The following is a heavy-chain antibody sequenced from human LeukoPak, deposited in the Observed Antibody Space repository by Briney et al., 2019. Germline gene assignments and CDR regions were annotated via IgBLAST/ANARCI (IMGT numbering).Heavy chain of an antibody. Sequence: GGSLRLSCVGSTFTFSDYGMHWVRQAPGKGLEWVAFIRNDGAKTYYADSAKGRFTISRDNSRNTLYVQMNSLTAEDTAVFYCAKDGVILAPGVYWYMDVWGRGTTVTVSS. D-gene: IGHD3-16*02. CDR1: TFTFSDYG. CDR2: IRNDGAKT. CDR3: AKDGVILAPGVYWYMDV. V-gene: IGHV3-30*02. J-gene: IGHJ6*03.